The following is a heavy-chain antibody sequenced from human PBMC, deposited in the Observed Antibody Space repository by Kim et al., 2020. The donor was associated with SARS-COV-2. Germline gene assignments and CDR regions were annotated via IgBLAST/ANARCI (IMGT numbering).Heavy chain of an antibody. CDR2: IYSETGG. J-gene: IGHJ3*02. Sequence: GGSLRLSCVASGFTVSNTCMSWVRLAPGKGLEWVSVIYSETGGCYADYAEGVYTISTINCEDTLYLQMKKLRGVHTADTYWSSYTTFPVCGLSAFDIWG. CDR1: GFTVSNTC. V-gene: IGHV3-66*01. D-gene: IGHD3-16*01. CDR3: SSYTTFPVCGLSAFDI.